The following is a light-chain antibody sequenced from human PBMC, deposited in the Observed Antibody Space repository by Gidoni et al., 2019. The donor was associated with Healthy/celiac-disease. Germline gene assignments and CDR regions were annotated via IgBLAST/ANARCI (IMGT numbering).Light chain of an antibody. Sequence: SYVLIQPPSVYVAPDTPARITCGGKNIGSKSVHWYQQKPGQAPVVVVYDDSDRPSGIPERFSGSNSGNTATLTSSRVEAGDEADYYCQVWDSSSDHPAVVFGGGTKLTVL. J-gene: IGLJ2*01. CDR1: NIGSKS. CDR3: QVWDSSSDHPAVV. V-gene: IGLV3-21*03. CDR2: DDS.